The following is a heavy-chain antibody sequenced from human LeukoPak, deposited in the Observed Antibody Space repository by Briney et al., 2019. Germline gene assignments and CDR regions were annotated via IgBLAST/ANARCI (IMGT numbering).Heavy chain of an antibody. V-gene: IGHV1-2*02. D-gene: IGHD6-19*01. CDR3: ARDLDSSGWSHFQH. CDR2: INPNSGGT. CDR1: GYTFTGYY. Sequence: ASVKVSCKASGYTFTGYYMHLVRQAPGQGLEWMGWINPNSGGTNYAQKFQGRVTMSRDTSISTAYMDLSRLRSDDTAVYYCARDLDSSGWSHFQHWGQGTLVTVSS. J-gene: IGHJ1*01.